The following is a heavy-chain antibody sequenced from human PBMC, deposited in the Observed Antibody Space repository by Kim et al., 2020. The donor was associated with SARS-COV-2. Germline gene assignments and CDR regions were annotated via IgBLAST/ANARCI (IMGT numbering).Heavy chain of an antibody. CDR1: GGTFSSYA. J-gene: IGHJ5*02. Sequence: SVKVSCKASGGTFSSYAISWVRQAPGQGLEWMGGIIPIFGTANYAQKFQGRVTITADESTSTAYMELSSLRSEDTAVYYCAREEGEKWELLGVYNWFDPWGQGTLVTVSS. V-gene: IGHV1-69*13. D-gene: IGHD1-26*01. CDR2: IIPIFGTA. CDR3: AREEGEKWELLGVYNWFDP.